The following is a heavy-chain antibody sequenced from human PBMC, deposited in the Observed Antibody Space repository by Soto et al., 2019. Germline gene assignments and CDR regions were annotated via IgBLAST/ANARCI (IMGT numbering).Heavy chain of an antibody. CDR1: GGSISSYY. Sequence: PSETLSLTCTVSGGSISSYYWSWIRQPPGKGLEWIGYIYYSGSTNYNPSLNSRVTMSIDTSKKQFSLKLTSVTAADTAIYYCARYSNNWFQTEGMDVWGQGTTVTVSS. CDR3: ARYSNNWFQTEGMDV. D-gene: IGHD6-13*01. V-gene: IGHV4-59*12. CDR2: IYYSGST. J-gene: IGHJ6*02.